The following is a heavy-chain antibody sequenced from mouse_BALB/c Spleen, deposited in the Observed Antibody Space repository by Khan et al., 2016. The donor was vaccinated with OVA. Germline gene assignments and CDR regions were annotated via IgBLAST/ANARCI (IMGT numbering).Heavy chain of an antibody. V-gene: IGHV3-2*02. Sequence: EVQLQESGPGLVKPSQSLSLTCTVTGYSITSGYAGNWIRQFPGNKLEWMGYISYSGVTCYTPSLKSRIFITRNTSKHQFFLQLNSVTTEDTATYYCARGNYYGYYFDYWGQGTTLTVSS. CDR1: GYSITSGYA. CDR2: ISYSGVT. D-gene: IGHD1-1*01. CDR3: ARGNYYGYYFDY. J-gene: IGHJ2*01.